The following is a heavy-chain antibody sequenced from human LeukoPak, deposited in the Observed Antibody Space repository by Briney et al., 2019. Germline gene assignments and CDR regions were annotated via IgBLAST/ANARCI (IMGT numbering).Heavy chain of an antibody. Sequence: GASVKVSCKASGYTFTSYYMHWVRQAPGQGLEWMGIINPSGGSTSYAQKFQGRVTTTRDTSTSTVYMELSSLRSEDTAVYYCARGLGYCSSTSCYSLGYWGQGTLVTVSS. V-gene: IGHV1-46*01. J-gene: IGHJ4*02. CDR3: ARGLGYCSSTSCYSLGY. D-gene: IGHD2-2*01. CDR2: INPSGGST. CDR1: GYTFTSYY.